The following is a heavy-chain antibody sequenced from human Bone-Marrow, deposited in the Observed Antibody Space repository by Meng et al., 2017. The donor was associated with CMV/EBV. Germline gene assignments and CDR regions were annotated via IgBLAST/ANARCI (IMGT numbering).Heavy chain of an antibody. D-gene: IGHD3-3*01. Sequence: GSLRLSCTVSGGSISSSSYYWGWIRQPPGKGLEWIGSIYYSGSTNYNPSLKSRVTISVDTSKNQFSLKLSSVTAADTAVYYCASSRWSGYYINYYYGMDVWGQGTTVTVSS. J-gene: IGHJ6*02. CDR2: IYYSGST. CDR3: ASSRWSGYYINYYYGMDV. V-gene: IGHV4-39*07. CDR1: GGSISSSSYY.